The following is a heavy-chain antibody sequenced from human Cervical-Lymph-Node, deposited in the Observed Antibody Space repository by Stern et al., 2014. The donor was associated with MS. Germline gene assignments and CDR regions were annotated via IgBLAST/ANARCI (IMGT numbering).Heavy chain of an antibody. CDR1: GGSISSGGNY. D-gene: IGHD3-22*01. Sequence: QVQLQESGPGLVKPSQTLSLTCTVSGGSISSGGNYWSWIRQHPGKGLEWIGYIYYSGSTYYNPSLKSRVTISVDTSKNQFSLKLSSVTAADTAVYYCARDLRYYYDSSGYYYRWFDPWGQGTLVTVSS. J-gene: IGHJ5*02. CDR3: ARDLRYYYDSSGYYYRWFDP. CDR2: IYYSGST. V-gene: IGHV4-31*03.